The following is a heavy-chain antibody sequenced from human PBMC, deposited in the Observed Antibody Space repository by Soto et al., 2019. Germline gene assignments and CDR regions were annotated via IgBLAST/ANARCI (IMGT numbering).Heavy chain of an antibody. V-gene: IGHV2-5*01. J-gene: IGHJ5*02. Sequence: SGPTLVNPTQTLTLTCTFSGFSLSTSGVGVGWIRQPPGKALEWLALIYWNDDKHYSPSLKSRLTITKDTYKNQVVLRMTDIDPVDTATYYCAHRRYCSGTSCYTGINPWGQGTLVTVSS. CDR1: GFSLSTSGVG. CDR3: AHRRYCSGTSCYTGINP. CDR2: IYWNDDK. D-gene: IGHD2-2*02.